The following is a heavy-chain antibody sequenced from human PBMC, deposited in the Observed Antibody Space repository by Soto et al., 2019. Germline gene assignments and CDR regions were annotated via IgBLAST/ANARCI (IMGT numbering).Heavy chain of an antibody. CDR3: ARGGIAAAGYAFDI. CDR1: GFTFSSYD. CDR2: IGTVGDT. D-gene: IGHD6-13*01. J-gene: IGHJ3*02. Sequence: GGSLRLSCAASGFTFSSYDMHWVRQATGKGLEWVSAIGTVGDTYYPGSVKGRFTISRENAKNSLYLQMNSLRAGDTAVYYCARGGIAAAGYAFDIWGQGTMVTVSS. V-gene: IGHV3-13*01.